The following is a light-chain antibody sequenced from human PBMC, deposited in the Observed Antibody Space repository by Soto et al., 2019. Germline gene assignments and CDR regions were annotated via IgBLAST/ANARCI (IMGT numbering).Light chain of an antibody. J-gene: IGLJ1*01. CDR2: DDN. V-gene: IGLV1-51*01. CDR1: SSNIGGNS. Sequence: QSVLTQPPSVSAAPGQKVTISCCGSSSNIGGNSVSWYQQLPGTAPKLLIYDDNKRPSGIPDRFSGSKSGTSATLGITGFQTGDEADYYCGSWDSSLSAYVFGTGTKV. CDR3: GSWDSSLSAYV.